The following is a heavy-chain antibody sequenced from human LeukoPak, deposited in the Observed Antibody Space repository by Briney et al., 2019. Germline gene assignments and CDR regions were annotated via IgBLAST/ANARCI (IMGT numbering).Heavy chain of an antibody. D-gene: IGHD3-9*01. CDR2: IWYDGSNK. CDR1: GFTFSSYG. V-gene: IGHV3-33*01. CDR3: ARPNEAYYDILTGYYPYYFDY. Sequence: GGSLRLSCAASGFTFSSYGMHWVRQAPGKGLEWVAVIWYDGSNKYYADSVKGRFTISRDNSKNTLYLQMNSRRAEDTAVYYCARPNEAYYDILTGYYPYYFDYWGQGTLVTVSS. J-gene: IGHJ4*02.